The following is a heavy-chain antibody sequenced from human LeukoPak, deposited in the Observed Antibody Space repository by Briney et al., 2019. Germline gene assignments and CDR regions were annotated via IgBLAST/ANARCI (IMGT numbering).Heavy chain of an antibody. V-gene: IGHV3-23*01. Sequence: GGSLRLSCAASGFTFSSHGMTWVRQAPGKGLEWVSGISGGGDSTYYADAVKGRFTISRDNSKNTVYLQMNSLRAEDTAVYYCANEIRPNDYWGQGTLVTVSS. CDR1: GFTFSSHG. CDR2: ISGGGDST. J-gene: IGHJ4*02. D-gene: IGHD4-17*01. CDR3: ANEIRPNDY.